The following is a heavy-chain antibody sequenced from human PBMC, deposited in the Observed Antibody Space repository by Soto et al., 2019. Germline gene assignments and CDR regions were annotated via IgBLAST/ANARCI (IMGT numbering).Heavy chain of an antibody. V-gene: IGHV1-3*05. J-gene: IGHJ4*02. CDR3: ARVRGWYVLDY. CDR2: INAGNGNT. Sequence: QVQLVQSGAEEKKPGASVKVSCKASGYTFTIYAMHWVRQAPGQRLEWMGWINAGNGNTKYSQKFQGRVTITRDTSASTADMELIRLRSEDTAVDYCARVRGWYVLDYWGQGTLVTVSS. CDR1: GYTFTIYA. D-gene: IGHD6-19*01.